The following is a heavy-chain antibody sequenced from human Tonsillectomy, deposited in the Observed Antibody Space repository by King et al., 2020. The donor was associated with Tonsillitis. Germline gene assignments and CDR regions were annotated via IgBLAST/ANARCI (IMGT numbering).Heavy chain of an antibody. V-gene: IGHV1-69*06. CDR2: IIPMVGTA. CDR1: GGTFNTYT. CDR3: ASGSAGTHSPYAIDF. Sequence: QLVQSGAEVKKPGSSVKVSCQASGGTFNTYTISWVRQAPGQGLEWMGGIIPMVGTANYPQKFQGRITLVADKSTSTAYMALGSPTSEDTALYFCASGSAGTHSPYAIDFWGQGTLVTVSS. J-gene: IGHJ4*02. D-gene: IGHD6-19*01.